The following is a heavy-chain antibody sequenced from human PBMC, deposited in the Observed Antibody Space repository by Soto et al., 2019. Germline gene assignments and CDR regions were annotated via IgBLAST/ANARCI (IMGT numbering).Heavy chain of an antibody. CDR2: ISYDGSNK. V-gene: IGHV3-30*18. J-gene: IGHJ6*02. Sequence: PGGSLRLSCADSRLTFSSYSMHWVRQAPGKGLEWVAVISYDGSNKYYADSVKGRFTISRDNSKNTLYLQMNSLRAEDTAVYYCAKDDSGGMDVWGQGTTVTVSS. D-gene: IGHD2-21*01. CDR1: RLTFSSYS. CDR3: AKDDSGGMDV.